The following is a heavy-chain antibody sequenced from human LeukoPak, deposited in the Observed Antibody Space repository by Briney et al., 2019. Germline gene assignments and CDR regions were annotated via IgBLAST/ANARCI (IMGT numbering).Heavy chain of an antibody. J-gene: IGHJ5*02. CDR1: GGSISSGGYS. Sequence: PSQTLSLTCALSGGSISSGGYSGSWIRQPPGKGLGGIGYIYHSGSTYYQPSLKSRVTISVDSSKNQFSLKLSSVTAADTAVYYCARARITMVRGVSWFDPWGQGTLVTVSS. CDR2: IYHSGST. V-gene: IGHV4-30-2*01. CDR3: ARARITMVRGVSWFDP. D-gene: IGHD3-10*01.